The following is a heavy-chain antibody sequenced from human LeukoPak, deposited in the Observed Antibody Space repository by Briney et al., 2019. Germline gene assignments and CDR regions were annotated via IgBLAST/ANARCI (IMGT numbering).Heavy chain of an antibody. Sequence: SETLSLTCIVSGGSISSSSHNWGWIRQPPGKGLEWIGSIYYSGSTHYNPSLKSRLTISVDTSKNQFSLKLSSVTAADTAVYYCARHDRIIASPLVWGQGTLVTVSS. D-gene: IGHD6-13*01. J-gene: IGHJ4*02. V-gene: IGHV4-39*01. CDR2: IYYSGST. CDR1: GGSISSSSHN. CDR3: ARHDRIIASPLV.